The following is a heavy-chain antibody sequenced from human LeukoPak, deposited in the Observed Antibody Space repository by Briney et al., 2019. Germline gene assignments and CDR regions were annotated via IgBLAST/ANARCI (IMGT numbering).Heavy chain of an antibody. V-gene: IGHV5-51*01. CDR2: IYPYDSDT. CDR1: GYRLTRYW. CDR3: ARLAVDYSNYVGWFDP. D-gene: IGHD4-11*01. J-gene: IGHJ5*02. Sequence: GESLKIHRQGSGYRLTRYWFGLVPQIPGKGLEGIGVIYPYDSDTRSRPSFQGQVTISTDKSISTAYLQWSSLKASDTAMYYCARLAVDYSNYVGWFDPWGQGTLVTVSS.